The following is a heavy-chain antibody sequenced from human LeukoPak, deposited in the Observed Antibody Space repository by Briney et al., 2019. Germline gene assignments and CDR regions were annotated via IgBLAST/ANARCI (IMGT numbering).Heavy chain of an antibody. CDR3: AKDWGQRGVGASLGH. D-gene: IGHD1-26*01. CDR2: INTDGSST. V-gene: IGHV3-74*01. CDR1: GFTFSSYW. J-gene: IGHJ4*02. Sequence: PGGSLRLSCAASGFTFSSYWMHWVRQAPGKGLVWVSRINTDGSSTNYADSVKGRFTISRDNSKNAVDLQLNSLRDEDTAVYYCAKDWGQRGVGASLGHWGQGTLVIVSS.